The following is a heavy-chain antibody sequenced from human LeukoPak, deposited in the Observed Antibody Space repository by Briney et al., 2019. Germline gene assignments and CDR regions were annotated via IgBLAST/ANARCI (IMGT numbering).Heavy chain of an antibody. J-gene: IGHJ4*02. CDR3: AGTAMPKGPYCFDY. CDR2: IYTSGST. CDR1: GGSISSGSYY. D-gene: IGHD5-18*01. Sequence: SQTLSLTCPVSGGSISSGSYYWSWIRQPAGKGLEWIGRIYTSGSTNYNPSLKSRVTISVDTSKNQFSLKLSSVTAADTAVYYCAGTAMPKGPYCFDYWGQGTLVTVSS. V-gene: IGHV4-61*02.